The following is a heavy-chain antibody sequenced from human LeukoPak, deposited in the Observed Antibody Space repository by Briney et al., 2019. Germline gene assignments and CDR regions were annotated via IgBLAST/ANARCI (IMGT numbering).Heavy chain of an antibody. V-gene: IGHV3-23*01. CDR1: GFTFSSYA. D-gene: IGHD6-13*01. CDR2: ISDSGGST. CDR3: ARERTGIAAAGHYYFDY. Sequence: GGSLRLSCAASGFTFSSYAMSWVRQAPGKGLEWVSAISDSGGSTYYADSVKGRFTISRDNSKNTLYLQINSLRAEDTAVYYCARERTGIAAAGHYYFDYWGQGTLVTVSS. J-gene: IGHJ4*02.